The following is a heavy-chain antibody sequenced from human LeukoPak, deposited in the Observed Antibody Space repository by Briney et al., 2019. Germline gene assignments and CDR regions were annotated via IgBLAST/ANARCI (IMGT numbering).Heavy chain of an antibody. J-gene: IGHJ4*02. CDR1: GFIFSSYG. Sequence: GSLRLSCAASGFIFSSYGMHWVRQAPGKGLEWVAVIWYDGSNKYYADSVKGRFTISRDNSKNTLYLQMNSLRAEDTAVYYCARVGDSYSSGWYVGDWGQGTLVTVSS. CDR3: ARVGDSYSSGWYVGD. V-gene: IGHV3-33*01. CDR2: IWYDGSNK. D-gene: IGHD6-19*01.